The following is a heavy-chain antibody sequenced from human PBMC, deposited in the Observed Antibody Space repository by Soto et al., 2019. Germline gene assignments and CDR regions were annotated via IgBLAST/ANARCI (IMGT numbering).Heavy chain of an antibody. CDR1: GASINTAGYS. V-gene: IGHV4-30-2*01. J-gene: IGHJ4*02. D-gene: IGHD3-22*01. CDR3: ARVYDRSRYFIDY. CDR2: MYHSGAT. Sequence: PSETLSLTCAVSGASINTAGYSWTWLRQPPGKGLEWIGYMYHSGATTYNPSLQSRVTISGDGSKNQFSLRLTSVTAADTATYYCARVYDRSRYFIDYCGPGTLVTVSS.